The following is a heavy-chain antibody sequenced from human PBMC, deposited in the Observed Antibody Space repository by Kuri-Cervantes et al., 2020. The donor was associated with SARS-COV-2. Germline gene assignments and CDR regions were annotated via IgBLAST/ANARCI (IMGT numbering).Heavy chain of an antibody. CDR2: INYIGNS. V-gene: IGHV4-39*01. J-gene: IGHJ5*02. CDR1: GVSISSTSYY. CDR3: ARHPNSISGFDP. Sequence: SLTCTVSGVSISSTSYYWAWIRQPPGKGLEWIGSINYIGNSYRNPSPRSRVIMSVDTSKNQFSVNINSVAAADTAIYFCARHPNSISGFDPWGQGTPVTVSS. D-gene: IGHD3-3*02.